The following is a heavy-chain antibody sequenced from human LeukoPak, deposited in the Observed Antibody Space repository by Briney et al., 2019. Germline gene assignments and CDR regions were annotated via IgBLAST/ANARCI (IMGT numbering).Heavy chain of an antibody. CDR1: GYSFTDHH. J-gene: IGHJ4*02. V-gene: IGHV1-2*02. CDR2: IHPNGRDT. Sequence: ASVRVSCKASGYSFTDHHIHWVRQAPGQGLEWMGWIHPNGRDTQYAQKFRGRMTMTTDTSITTAYMELNRVTSDDTAIYYCSGHYGPGPVWGQGTLVTASS. CDR3: SGHYGPGPV. D-gene: IGHD3-10*01.